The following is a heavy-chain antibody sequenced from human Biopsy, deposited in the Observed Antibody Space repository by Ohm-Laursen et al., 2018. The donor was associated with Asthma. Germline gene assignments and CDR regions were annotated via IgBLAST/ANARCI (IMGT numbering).Heavy chain of an antibody. CDR3: ARSFVLGIPDY. Sequence: VASVKVSCKASGYTFTDYYVMWLRQAPGQGLEWMGRINPVSGSTNFAQKFQGRVTMTRDTSISTAYMELSRLRSDDTAVYYCARSFVLGIPDYWGQGTLVTVSS. J-gene: IGHJ4*02. CDR2: INPVSGST. D-gene: IGHD2-21*01. V-gene: IGHV1-2*06. CDR1: GYTFTDYY.